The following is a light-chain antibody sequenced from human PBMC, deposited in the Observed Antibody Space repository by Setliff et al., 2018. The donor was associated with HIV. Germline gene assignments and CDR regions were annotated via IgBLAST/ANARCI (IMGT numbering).Light chain of an antibody. V-gene: IGLV2-14*01. Sequence: QSVLAQPASVSGSPGQSITISCTGTSSGVGGYKFVSWYQQHPGKAPKLMIYEVSNRPSGVSDRFSGSKSGSTASLTISGLQAEDEADYYCGSYTSTTSYVFGSGTKVTVL. CDR3: GSYTSTTSYV. CDR2: EVS. J-gene: IGLJ1*01. CDR1: SSGVGGYKF.